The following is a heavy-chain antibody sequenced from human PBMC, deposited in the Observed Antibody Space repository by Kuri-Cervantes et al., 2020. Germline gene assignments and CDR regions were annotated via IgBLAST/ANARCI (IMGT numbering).Heavy chain of an antibody. CDR1: GASISGYDYY. J-gene: IGHJ4*02. D-gene: IGHD6-13*01. CDR2: IYYTGNT. V-gene: IGHV4-30-4*08. Sequence: LRLTCTVSGASISGYDYYWTWIRQPPGKGLEWIGYIYYTGNTYHNPSLKSPVTISVDTSKNQFSLKLSSVTAADTAVYYCARGGVRITAAGNFDYWGQGTLVTVSS. CDR3: ARGGVRITAAGNFDY.